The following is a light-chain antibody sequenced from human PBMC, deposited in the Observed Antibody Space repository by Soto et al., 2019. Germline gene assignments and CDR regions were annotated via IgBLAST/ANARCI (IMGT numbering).Light chain of an antibody. V-gene: IGKV1-17*01. CDR2: ATS. J-gene: IGKJ2*01. CDR3: QQDNNYPYT. Sequence: GDRVNLTCRATQGIRNVVAWYQQKPGKAPKRLIYATSILQSGVPSRFSGSGSGTDFTLTISSLQPEDFATYFGQQDNNYPYTFGQGTKLEIK. CDR1: QGIRNV.